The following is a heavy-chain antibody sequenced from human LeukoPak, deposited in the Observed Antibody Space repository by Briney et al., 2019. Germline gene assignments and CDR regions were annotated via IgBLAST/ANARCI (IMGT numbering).Heavy chain of an antibody. CDR1: GYSINSGYY. CDR3: ARGRLWFGELPAYYYFDY. Sequence: SETLSLTCTVPGYSINSGYYWSWIRQPPGKRLEWIGYIYYSGSTNYNPSLKSRVTISVDTSKNQFSLKLSSVTAADTAVYYCARGRLWFGELPAYYYFDYWGQGTLVTVSS. V-gene: IGHV4-38-2*02. D-gene: IGHD3-10*01. CDR2: IYYSGST. J-gene: IGHJ4*02.